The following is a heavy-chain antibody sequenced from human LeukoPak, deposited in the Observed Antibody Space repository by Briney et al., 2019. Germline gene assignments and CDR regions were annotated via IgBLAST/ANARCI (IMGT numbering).Heavy chain of an antibody. CDR3: AKKTGYDRGGMDV. Sequence: GGSLRLSCAASGFTFSSYGIHWARQAPGKGLEWVAVISYDGSNKYYADSVKGRFTISRDNAKSSLYLQMNSLRAEDTAVYFCAKKTGYDRGGMDVWGPGTTVTVSS. CDR2: ISYDGSNK. J-gene: IGHJ6*02. CDR1: GFTFSSYG. D-gene: IGHD3-9*01. V-gene: IGHV3-30*18.